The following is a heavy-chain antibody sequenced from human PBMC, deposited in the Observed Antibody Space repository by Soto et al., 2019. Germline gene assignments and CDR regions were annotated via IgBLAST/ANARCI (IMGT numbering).Heavy chain of an antibody. D-gene: IGHD6-19*01. CDR1: GFTFSSYA. J-gene: IGHJ4*02. CDR3: AKVIAVAGGPIDY. Sequence: EVQLLESGGGLVQPGGSLRLSCAASGFTFSSYAMSWVRQAPGKGLEWVSAISGSGGITYYADSVKGRFTISRDNSKNTLYLQMSSLRAEDTAVYYCAKVIAVAGGPIDYWGQGTLVTVSS. V-gene: IGHV3-23*01. CDR2: ISGSGGIT.